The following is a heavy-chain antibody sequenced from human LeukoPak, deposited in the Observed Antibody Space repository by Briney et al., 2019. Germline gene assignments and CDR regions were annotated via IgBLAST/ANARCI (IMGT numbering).Heavy chain of an antibody. Sequence: ETLSLTCTVSGGSISSYYWSWIRQPPGKGLEWVSSINNVASHIYYADSVKGRFTISRDNAKNSVSLEMNNLRAEDTAVYYCARDPTYYLRYGYFDSWGQGILVTVSS. CDR3: ARDPTYYLRYGYFDS. CDR2: INNVASHI. J-gene: IGHJ4*02. V-gene: IGHV3-21*01. CDR1: GGSISSYY. D-gene: IGHD1-26*01.